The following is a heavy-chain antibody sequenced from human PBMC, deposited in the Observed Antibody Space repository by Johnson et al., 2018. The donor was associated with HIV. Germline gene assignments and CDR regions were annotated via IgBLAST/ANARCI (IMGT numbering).Heavy chain of an antibody. CDR2: IWYDGSNI. D-gene: IGHD1-26*01. CDR3: ARDLNFQWEHKGQVEGDDAFDI. CDR1: GFTFSSYG. Sequence: QVQLVESGGGVVQPGRSLRLSCAESGFTFSSYGMHWVRQAPGKGLEWVAVIWYDGSNIYYADSLKGRFIISRDNSKNTLYLQMNSLRAEDTAVYYCARDLNFQWEHKGQVEGDDAFDIWGQGTMVTVSS. J-gene: IGHJ3*02. V-gene: IGHV3-33*01.